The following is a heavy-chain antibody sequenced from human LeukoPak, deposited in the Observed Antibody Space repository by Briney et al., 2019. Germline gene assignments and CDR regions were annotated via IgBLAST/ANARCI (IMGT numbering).Heavy chain of an antibody. CDR1: GSPFTGFG. D-gene: IGHD5-18*01. V-gene: IGHV1-18*01. J-gene: IGHJ6*02. CDR2: INAYNGNT. Sequence: GPVKASCKASGSPFTGFGISWLRQAPGHGVEWMGWINAYNGNTNYAPKLPRRVTMTPDTSTSTAYVDLTSLTSDDPAAHYCVRHYGYLRSEDYYFGMDVWGQGTTVTVSS. CDR3: VRHYGYLRSEDYYFGMDV.